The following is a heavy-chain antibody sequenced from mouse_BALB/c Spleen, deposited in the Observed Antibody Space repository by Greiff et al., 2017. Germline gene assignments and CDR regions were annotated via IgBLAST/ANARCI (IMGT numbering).Heavy chain of an antibody. D-gene: IGHD2-14*01. CDR3: ARQRYDVGFAY. V-gene: IGHV5-12-1*01. CDR2: ISSGGGST. J-gene: IGHJ3*01. Sequence: VQLKQSGGGLVKPGGSLKLSCAASGFAFSSYDMSWVRQTPEKRLEWVAYISSGGGSTYYPDTVKGRFTISRDNAKNTLYLQMSSLKSEDTAMYYCARQRYDVGFAYWGQGTLVTVSA. CDR1: GFAFSSYD.